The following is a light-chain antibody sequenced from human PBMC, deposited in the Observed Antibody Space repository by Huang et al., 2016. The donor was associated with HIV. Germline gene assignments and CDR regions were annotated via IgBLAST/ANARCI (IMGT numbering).Light chain of an antibody. CDR2: LCS. CDR1: QSLRHRNGLNY. Sequence: VVMTQSPLSLPVPPGEPASISCRSSQSLRHRNGLNYLDWYLQKPGQSPQLLIHLCSSRASGVPDMFSGGGSGTDFSLNISRVEAEDAGIYYCMEALQTPYTFGQGTKLEI. CDR3: MEALQTPYT. V-gene: IGKV2-28*01. J-gene: IGKJ2*01.